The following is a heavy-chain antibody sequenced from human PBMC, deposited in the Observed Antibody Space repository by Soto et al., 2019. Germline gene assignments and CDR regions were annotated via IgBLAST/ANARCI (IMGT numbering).Heavy chain of an antibody. Sequence: ASVKVSCKASGYTFTSYGISWVRQAPGQGLEWMGWISAYNGNTNYAQKLQGRVTMTTDTSTSTAYMELRSLRSDDTAVYYCATEKYGAGRVGVFYWGQGTQVT. CDR1: GYTFTSYG. CDR3: ATEKYGAGRVGVFY. CDR2: ISAYNGNT. J-gene: IGHJ4*02. D-gene: IGHD1-26*01. V-gene: IGHV1-18*01.